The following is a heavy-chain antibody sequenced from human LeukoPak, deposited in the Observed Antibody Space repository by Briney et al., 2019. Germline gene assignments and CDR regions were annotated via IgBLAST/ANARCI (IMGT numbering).Heavy chain of an antibody. Sequence: SQTLSLTCAISGDSVSSKNGAWNWIRQSPSRGLEWLGRTYYRSKWYYDYAESVQGRMTSSPDTSKNQFSLQLYSVTPEDTAVYYCARDLGTSGWYTFDYWGQGTLVTVSS. CDR3: ARDLGTSGWYTFDY. J-gene: IGHJ4*02. CDR2: TYYRSKWYY. V-gene: IGHV6-1*01. CDR1: GDSVSSKNGA. D-gene: IGHD6-19*01.